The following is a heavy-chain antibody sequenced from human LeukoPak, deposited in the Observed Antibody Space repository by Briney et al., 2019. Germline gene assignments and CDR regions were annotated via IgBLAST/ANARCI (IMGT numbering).Heavy chain of an antibody. J-gene: IGHJ4*02. V-gene: IGHV3-7*01. CDR3: ATNDYGASDY. D-gene: IGHD4-17*01. Sequence: PGGSLRLSCAASGFTFSSYWMSWVREAPGKGLEWVANIKQDGSEKYYMDSVKGRFTISRDNAKNSLYLQMNSLRAEDTAVFYCATNDYGASDYWGQGTLVTVSS. CDR2: IKQDGSEK. CDR1: GFTFSSYW.